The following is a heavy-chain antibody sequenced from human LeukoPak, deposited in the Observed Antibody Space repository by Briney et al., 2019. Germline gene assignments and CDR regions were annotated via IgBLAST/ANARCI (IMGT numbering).Heavy chain of an antibody. CDR3: ARDRYSSSWRNWFDP. CDR1: GFTFSSYS. D-gene: IGHD6-13*01. Sequence: GGSLRLSCAASGFTFSSYSMNWVRRAPGKGLEWVSSISSSSSYIYYADSVKGRFTISRDNAKNSLYLQMNSLRAEDTAVYYCARDRYSSSWRNWFDPWGQGTLVTVSS. CDR2: ISSSSSYI. J-gene: IGHJ5*02. V-gene: IGHV3-21*01.